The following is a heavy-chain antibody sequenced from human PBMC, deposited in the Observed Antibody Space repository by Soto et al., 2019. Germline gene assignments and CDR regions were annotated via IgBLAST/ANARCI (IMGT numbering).Heavy chain of an antibody. D-gene: IGHD3-16*01. CDR3: AKWNGGSDY. J-gene: IGHJ4*02. CDR1: GFTFNSYG. Sequence: QVQLVESGGGVVQPGRSLRLSCAASGFTFNSYGMHWVRQAPGKGLVWVAVISYDGSYKYYADSVKGRFNISRDNPKNTLSLQMNSLRHADPAEFYCAKWNGGSDYWRQGTLVTLSS. CDR2: ISYDGSYK. V-gene: IGHV3-30*18.